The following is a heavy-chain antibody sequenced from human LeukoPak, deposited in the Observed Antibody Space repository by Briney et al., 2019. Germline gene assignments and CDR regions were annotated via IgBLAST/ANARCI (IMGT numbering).Heavy chain of an antibody. V-gene: IGHV3-13*01. D-gene: IGHD2-15*01. CDR1: GFTFSRYD. Sequence: GGSLRLSCEAYGFTFSRYDMHWVRQATGRGLEWVSYIGTAGDTYYADSVKGRFTISRENAGNSLSLHMNSLRVGDTAVYYCVRAPPGRCSDGFCYSDTLDIWGRGTKVTVSS. CDR3: VRAPPGRCSDGFCYSDTLDI. CDR2: IGTAGDT. J-gene: IGHJ3*02.